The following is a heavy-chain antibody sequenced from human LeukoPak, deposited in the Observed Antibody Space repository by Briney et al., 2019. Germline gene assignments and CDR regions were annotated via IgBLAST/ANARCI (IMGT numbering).Heavy chain of an antibody. V-gene: IGHV1-2*02. CDR1: GYTFTSYY. CDR3: ARDRGVVVPAATPYNWFDP. Sequence: GASVKVSCKASGYTFTSYYMHWVRQAPGQGLEWMGWINPNSGGTNYAQKFQGRVTMTRDTSISTAYMELSRLRSDDTAVYYCARDRGVVVPAATPYNWFDPWGQGTLVTVSS. J-gene: IGHJ5*02. D-gene: IGHD2-2*01. CDR2: INPNSGGT.